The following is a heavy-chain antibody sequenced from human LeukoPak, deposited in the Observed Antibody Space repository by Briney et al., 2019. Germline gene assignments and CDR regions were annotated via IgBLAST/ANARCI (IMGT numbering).Heavy chain of an antibody. V-gene: IGHV4-59*01. J-gene: IGHJ4*02. CDR3: ARDRGYSYYVFDY. CDR1: GGSISSYY. CDR2: IYYSGST. Sequence: SEILSLTCTVSGGSISSYYWSWIRQPPGKGLEWIGYIYYSGSTNYNPSLKSRVTISVDTSKNQFSLKLSSVTAADTAVYYCARDRGYSYYVFDYWGQGTLVTVSS. D-gene: IGHD5-18*01.